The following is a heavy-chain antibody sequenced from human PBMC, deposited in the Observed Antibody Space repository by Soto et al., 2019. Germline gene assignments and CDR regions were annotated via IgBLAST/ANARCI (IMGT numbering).Heavy chain of an antibody. CDR2: ISAYNGNT. Sequence: ASVKVSCKASGYTFTNFGISWVRQAPGQGLEWMGWISAYNGNTNYAQNFQGRVTMTTDTSTSTAYMELRSLRSDDTAVYYCAVVQAANGHYGMDVWGQGTTVTVSS. CDR3: AVVQAANGHYGMDV. D-gene: IGHD2-2*01. V-gene: IGHV1-18*01. J-gene: IGHJ6*02. CDR1: GYTFTNFG.